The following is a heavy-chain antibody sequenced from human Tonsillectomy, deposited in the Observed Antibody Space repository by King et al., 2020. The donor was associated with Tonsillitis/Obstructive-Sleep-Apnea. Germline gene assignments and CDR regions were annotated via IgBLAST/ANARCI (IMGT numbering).Heavy chain of an antibody. Sequence: VQLVESGGGLVQPGGSLRLSCAASGLTFSDHYMDWVRQAPGKGLEWAGRSRNKANSYATEYAASVKGRFSISRDDSSNAVYLQMNSLKTEDTAVYYCTRERAASCMDVWGKGTMVTVSS. CDR3: TRERAASCMDV. CDR2: SRNKANSYAT. CDR1: GLTFSDHY. D-gene: IGHD2-2*01. V-gene: IGHV3-72*01. J-gene: IGHJ6*03.